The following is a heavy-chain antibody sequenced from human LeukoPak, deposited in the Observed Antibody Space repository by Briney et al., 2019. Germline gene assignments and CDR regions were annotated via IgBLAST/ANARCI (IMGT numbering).Heavy chain of an antibody. V-gene: IGHV3-9*01. D-gene: IGHD2-8*02. J-gene: IGHJ4*02. Sequence: PEGSLRLSCAASGFNFGEFWMAWVRQAPGKGLEWVSGISWNSGSIGYADSVKGRFTISRDNAKNTLYLQMNSLRAEDTAVYYCARGAPWYYFDYWGQGTLVTVSS. CDR3: ARGAPWYYFDY. CDR1: GFNFGEFW. CDR2: ISWNSGSI.